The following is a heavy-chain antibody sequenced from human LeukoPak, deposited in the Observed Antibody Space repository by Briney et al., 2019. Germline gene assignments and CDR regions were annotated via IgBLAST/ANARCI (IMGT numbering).Heavy chain of an antibody. CDR1: GGSISSYY. CDR2: IYTSGST. V-gene: IGHV4-4*09. D-gene: IGHD3-22*01. Sequence: SETLSLTCTVSGGSISSYYWSWIRQPPGKGLEWIGYIYTSGSTNYNPSLKSRVTISVDTSKNQFSLKLSSVTAADTAVYYCASSTYYYDSSGYYSFDYWGQGTLVTVSS. J-gene: IGHJ4*02. CDR3: ASSTYYYDSSGYYSFDY.